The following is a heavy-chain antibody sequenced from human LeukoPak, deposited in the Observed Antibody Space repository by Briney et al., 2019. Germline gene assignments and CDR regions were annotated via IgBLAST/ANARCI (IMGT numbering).Heavy chain of an antibody. CDR3: AGGDDSSGYYGSDY. CDR2: IYYSGSA. J-gene: IGHJ4*02. CDR1: GGSISSGGYY. D-gene: IGHD3-22*01. Sequence: SQTLSLTCTVSGGSISSGGYYWSWIRQHPGKGLEWIGYIYYSGSAYYNPSLKSRVTISVDTSKNQFSLKLSSVTAADTAVYYCAGGDDSSGYYGSDYWGQGTLVTVSS. V-gene: IGHV4-31*03.